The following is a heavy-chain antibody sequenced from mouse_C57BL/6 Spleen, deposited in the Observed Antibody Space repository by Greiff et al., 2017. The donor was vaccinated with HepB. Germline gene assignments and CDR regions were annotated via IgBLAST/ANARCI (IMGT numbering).Heavy chain of an antibody. Sequence: QVQLKESGAELARPGASVKLSCKASGNTFTSYGISWVKQRTGQGLEWIGEIYPRSGNTYYNEKFKGKATLTADKSSSTAYMELRSLTSEDSAVYFCARYSYDYDGRTWFAYWGQGTLVTVSA. D-gene: IGHD2-4*01. CDR1: GNTFTSYG. J-gene: IGHJ3*01. CDR3: ARYSYDYDGRTWFAY. V-gene: IGHV1-81*01. CDR2: IYPRSGNT.